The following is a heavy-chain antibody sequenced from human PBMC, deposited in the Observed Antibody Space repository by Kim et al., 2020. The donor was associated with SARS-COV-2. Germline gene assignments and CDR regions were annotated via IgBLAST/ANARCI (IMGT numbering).Heavy chain of an antibody. CDR1: GFTFSDYY. V-gene: IGHV3-11*04. CDR2: ISSGGSTK. CDR3: ARGVAGGNSYTMDV. Sequence: GGSLRLSCAASGFTFSDYYMSWIRQAPGKGLEWVSYISSGGSTKFYADSVKGRFTISRDNAKNSLYLQMNSLRAEDTAVFFCARGVAGGNSYTMDVWGQGTTVTVSS. J-gene: IGHJ6*02. D-gene: IGHD6-19*01.